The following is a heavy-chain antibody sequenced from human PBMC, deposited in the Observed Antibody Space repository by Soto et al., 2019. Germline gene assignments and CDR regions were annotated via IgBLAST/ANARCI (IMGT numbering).Heavy chain of an antibody. D-gene: IGHD5-18*01. CDR3: ARGGDSDVYYYYYGIDV. Sequence: ASVKVSCKASGYTFPTYYIHWLRQAPGRGLERVGIINPNGGSRSYAQKFQGRVTMTRDTFTDTAYLEVSSLRSEDTAVYYCARGGDSDVYYYYYGIDVW. V-gene: IGHV1-46*01. J-gene: IGHJ6*01. CDR1: GYTFPTYY. CDR2: INPNGGSR.